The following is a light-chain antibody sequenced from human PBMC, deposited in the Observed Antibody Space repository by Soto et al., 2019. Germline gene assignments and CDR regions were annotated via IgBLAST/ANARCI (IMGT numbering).Light chain of an antibody. CDR3: QQYNNWPPLT. Sequence: EIVMTQSPATLSVSPGERATLSCRASQSVSSNLAWYQQKPGQAPRLLIYGASTRATGIPARFSGSGSGTEFTLTISSLQPEHFAVYYCQQYNNWPPLTFGGGTKVEIK. CDR2: GAS. V-gene: IGKV3-15*01. J-gene: IGKJ4*01. CDR1: QSVSSN.